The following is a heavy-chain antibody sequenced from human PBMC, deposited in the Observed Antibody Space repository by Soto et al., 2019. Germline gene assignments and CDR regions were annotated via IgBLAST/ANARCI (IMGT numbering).Heavy chain of an antibody. D-gene: IGHD6-19*01. Sequence: QVQLVESGGGVVQPGRSLRLSCAASGFTFSSYAMHWVRQAPGKGLEWVAVISYDGSNKYYADSVKGRFTISRDNSKNTLDLQMNSLGAGETAVYYCAGASHHPYSSGPKYFQHWGQGTLVTVSS. V-gene: IGHV3-30-3*01. J-gene: IGHJ1*01. CDR3: AGASHHPYSSGPKYFQH. CDR2: ISYDGSNK. CDR1: GFTFSSYA.